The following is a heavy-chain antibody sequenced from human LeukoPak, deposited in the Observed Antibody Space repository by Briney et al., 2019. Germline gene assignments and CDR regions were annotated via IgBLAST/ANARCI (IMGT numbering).Heavy chain of an antibody. J-gene: IGHJ4*02. V-gene: IGHV3-49*04. CDR1: GFTFGDYA. D-gene: IGHD3-3*01. CDR3: TSTYYAFWSGEH. CDR2: IRSKAYGGTT. Sequence: PGGSLRLSCTASGFTFGDYAMSWVRQAPGKGLEWVGFIRSKAYGGTTEYAASVKGRFTISRDDSKSIAYLQMNSLKTEDTAVYYCTSTYYAFWSGEHWGQGTLVTVSS.